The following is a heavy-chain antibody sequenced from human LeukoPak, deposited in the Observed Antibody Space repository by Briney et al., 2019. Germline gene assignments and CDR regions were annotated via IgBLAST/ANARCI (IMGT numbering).Heavy chain of an antibody. Sequence: SETLSLTCTVSGGSISSGGYYWSWIRQHPGKGLEWIGYIYYSGSTYYNPSLKSRVTISVDTSKNQFSLKLSSVTAADTAVYYCARDYPRTTWNDVSRAFDIWGQGTMVTVSS. D-gene: IGHD1-1*01. CDR1: GGSISSGGYY. V-gene: IGHV4-31*03. CDR3: ARDYPRTTWNDVSRAFDI. J-gene: IGHJ3*02. CDR2: IYYSGST.